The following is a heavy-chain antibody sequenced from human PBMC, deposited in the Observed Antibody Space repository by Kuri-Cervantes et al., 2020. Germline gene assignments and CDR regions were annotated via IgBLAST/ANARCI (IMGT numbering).Heavy chain of an antibody. CDR1: GGSISSGGFY. CDR3: ARTEGREGNDFWSGYYYYYYYGMDV. J-gene: IGHJ6*02. V-gene: IGHV4-31*03. Sequence: LRLSCTVSGGSISSGGFYWSWVRQHPGKGLEWIGYIYYSGSTYYNPSLKSRVTISVDTSKNQFSLKLSSVTAADTAVYYCARTEGREGNDFWSGYYYYYYYGMDVWGQGTTVTVSS. CDR2: IYYSGST. D-gene: IGHD3-3*01.